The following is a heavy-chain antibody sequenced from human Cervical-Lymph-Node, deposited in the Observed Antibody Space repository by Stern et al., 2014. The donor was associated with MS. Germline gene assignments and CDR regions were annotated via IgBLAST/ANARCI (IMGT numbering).Heavy chain of an antibody. J-gene: IGHJ4*02. CDR2: IRRNSRSI. CDR3: ANDLDSSGYYYAIDY. V-gene: IGHV3-9*01. Sequence: EVQLVESGGGLVQPGGSLRLSCAASGFIFEDYSMHWVRQAPGKGLEWVSGIRRNSRSIDYAASVKGRFTISRDNAKKSLYLEMNSLRAEDTAIYYCANDLDSSGYYYAIDYWGQGTLVTVSS. CDR1: GFIFEDYS. D-gene: IGHD3-22*01.